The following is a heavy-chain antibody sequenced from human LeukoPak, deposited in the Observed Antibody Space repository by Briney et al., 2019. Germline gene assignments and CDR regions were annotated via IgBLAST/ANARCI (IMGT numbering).Heavy chain of an antibody. D-gene: IGHD3-3*01. CDR2: INWNGGST. CDR1: GFTFDDYG. V-gene: IGHV3-20*04. J-gene: IGHJ5*02. Sequence: GGSLRLSCAASGFTFDDYGMSWVRQAPGKGLEWVSGINWNGGSTGYADSVKGRFTISRDNAKNSLYLQMNSLRAEDTAVYYCAKDLLEWLFVGWFDPWGQGTLVTVSS. CDR3: AKDLLEWLFVGWFDP.